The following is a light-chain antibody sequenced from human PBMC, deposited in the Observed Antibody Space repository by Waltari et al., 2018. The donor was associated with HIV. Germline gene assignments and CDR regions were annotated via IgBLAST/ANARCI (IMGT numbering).Light chain of an antibody. CDR3: QQYYNTPLT. CDR2: WAS. J-gene: IGKJ4*01. CDR1: QSVFYSSNNKNY. V-gene: IGKV4-1*01. Sequence: DIVMTQSPDSLAVHLGETATINCKSSQSVFYSSNNKNYLAWYQQKPGQPPKLLLYWASTRESGVPDRFSGSGSGTDFTLTISRLQAEDVAVFYCQQYYNTPLTFGGGTKVEI.